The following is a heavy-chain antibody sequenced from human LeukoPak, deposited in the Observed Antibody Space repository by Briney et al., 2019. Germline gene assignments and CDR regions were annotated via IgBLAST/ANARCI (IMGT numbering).Heavy chain of an antibody. Sequence: GGSLRLSCAASGFTFSSYSMNWVRQAPGKGLEWVSSISSSSSYIYYADSVKGRFTISRDNAKNSLYLQMNSLRAEDTAVYYCARAALGYYDSRGFDYWGQGTLVTVSS. D-gene: IGHD3-22*01. CDR1: GFTFSSYS. J-gene: IGHJ4*02. CDR3: ARAALGYYDSRGFDY. CDR2: ISSSSSYI. V-gene: IGHV3-21*01.